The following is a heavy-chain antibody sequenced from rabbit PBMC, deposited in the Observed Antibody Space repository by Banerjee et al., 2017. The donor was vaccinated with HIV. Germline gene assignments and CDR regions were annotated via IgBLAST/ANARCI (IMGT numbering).Heavy chain of an antibody. CDR1: SFSSYYY. CDR3: AGSLVDNANL. CDR2: IDTNTGKT. V-gene: IGHV1S40*01. J-gene: IGHJ4*01. Sequence: SFSSYYYMYWVRQAPGKGLEWIGFIDTNTGKTFYASWAKGRFTISKTSPTTVTLQMTSLTVADTATYLCAGSLVDNANLWGPGTLVTVS. D-gene: IGHD1-1*01.